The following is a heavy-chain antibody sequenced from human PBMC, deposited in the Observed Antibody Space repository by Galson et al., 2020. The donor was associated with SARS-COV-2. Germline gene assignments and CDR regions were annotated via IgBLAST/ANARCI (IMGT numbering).Heavy chain of an antibody. CDR2: FDPEDGET. Sequence: ASVKVSCQVSGYTLTELSMHWVRQAPGKGLEWMGGFDPEDGETIYAQKFQGRVTMTEDTSTDTAYMELSSLRSEDTAVYYCAAAPSITILGWFDPWGQGTLVTVSS. J-gene: IGHJ5*02. V-gene: IGHV1-24*01. CDR3: AAAPSITILGWFDP. D-gene: IGHD3-3*01. CDR1: GYTLTELS.